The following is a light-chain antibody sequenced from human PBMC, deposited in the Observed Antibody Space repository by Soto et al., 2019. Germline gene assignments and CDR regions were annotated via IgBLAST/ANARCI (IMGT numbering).Light chain of an antibody. CDR2: GAS. J-gene: IGKJ3*01. Sequence: ERVLTQSPGTLSLSPGERATLSCRATQSVSSSYLAWYQQKPGQAPRLLIYGASTRATGIPDRFSGSGSGTDFTLTISRLEPEDFAVYYCQQYGSSPLTFGPGTKVDI. CDR3: QQYGSSPLT. V-gene: IGKV3-20*01. CDR1: QSVSSSY.